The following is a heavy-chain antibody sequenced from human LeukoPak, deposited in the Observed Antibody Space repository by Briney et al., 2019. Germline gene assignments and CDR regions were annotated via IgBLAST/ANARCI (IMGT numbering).Heavy chain of an antibody. D-gene: IGHD2-15*01. CDR3: ARSYCSGGSCYYFDY. Sequence: SETLSLTCAVSGYSISSGYYWGWIRQPPGKGLEWIGSIYHSGSTYYNPSLKSRVTISVDTSKNQFSLKLSSVTAADMAVYYCARSYCSGGSCYYFDYWGQGTLVTVSS. CDR1: GYSISSGYY. CDR2: IYHSGST. V-gene: IGHV4-38-2*01. J-gene: IGHJ4*02.